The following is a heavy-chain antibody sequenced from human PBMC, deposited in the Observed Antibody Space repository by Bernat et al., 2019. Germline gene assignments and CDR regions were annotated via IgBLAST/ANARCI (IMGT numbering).Heavy chain of an antibody. V-gene: IGHV3-21*05. CDR2: ISSSSSYI. Sequence: LVESGGGLVKPGGSLRLSCAASGFTFSSYSMNWVRQAPGKGLEWVSYISSSSSYIYYADSVKGRFTISRDNAKNSLYLQMNSLRAEDTAVYYCARENVVVVAATPHDAFDIWGQGTMVTVSS. J-gene: IGHJ3*02. D-gene: IGHD2-15*01. CDR3: ARENVVVVAATPHDAFDI. CDR1: GFTFSSYS.